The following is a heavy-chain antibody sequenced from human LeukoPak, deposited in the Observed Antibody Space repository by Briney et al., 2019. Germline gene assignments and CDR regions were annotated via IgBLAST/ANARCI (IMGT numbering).Heavy chain of an antibody. J-gene: IGHJ3*02. CDR1: GYTFTSYD. V-gene: IGHV1-8*01. CDR3: ARDLAAADAFDI. D-gene: IGHD6-25*01. CDR2: MNPNSGNT. Sequence: ASVKVSCKASGYTFTSYDINWVRQATGQGLEWMGWMNPNSGNTGYAQKFQGRVTMTRNTSISTAYMELSSLRSDDTAVYYCARDLAAADAFDIWGQGTMVTVSS.